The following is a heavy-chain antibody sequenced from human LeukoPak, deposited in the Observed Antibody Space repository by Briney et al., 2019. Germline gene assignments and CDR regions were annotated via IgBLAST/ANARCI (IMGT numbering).Heavy chain of an antibody. CDR1: GGSISSGGYS. CDR2: IYHSGST. Sequence: PSETLSLTCAVSGGSISSGGYSWSWIRQPPGKGLEWIGYIYHSGSTYYNPSLKSRVTISVDRSKNQFSLKLSSVTAADTAVYYCAQWGGYDYTFDYWGQGTLVTVSS. J-gene: IGHJ4*02. V-gene: IGHV4-30-2*01. CDR3: AQWGGYDYTFDY. D-gene: IGHD5-12*01.